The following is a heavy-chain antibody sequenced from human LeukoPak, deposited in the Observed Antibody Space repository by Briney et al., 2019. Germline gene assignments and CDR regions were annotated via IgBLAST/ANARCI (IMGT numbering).Heavy chain of an antibody. CDR3: ARQSRYDFWSGYYGDYYGMDV. V-gene: IGHV5-51*01. D-gene: IGHD3-3*01. Sequence: GESLKISCQGSGSTFTSYWIGWVRQLPGKGLEWMGIIYPGDSDTRYSPSFQGQVTISADKSISTAYLQWSSLKASDTAMYYCARQSRYDFWSGYYGDYYGMDVWGQGTTVTVSS. CDR1: GSTFTSYW. J-gene: IGHJ6*02. CDR2: IYPGDSDT.